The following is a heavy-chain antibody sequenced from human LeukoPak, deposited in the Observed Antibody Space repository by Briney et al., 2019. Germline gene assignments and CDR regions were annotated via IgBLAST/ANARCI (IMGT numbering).Heavy chain of an antibody. Sequence: LSLTCTVSGYSISSGYYWGWIRQPPGKGLEWISYISSSSSTIYYADSVKGRFTISRDNAKNSLYLQMNSLRAEDTAVYYCARYATVAAHRDFDYWGQGTLVTVSS. CDR1: GYSISSGYY. J-gene: IGHJ4*02. V-gene: IGHV3-11*04. CDR3: ARYATVAAHRDFDY. D-gene: IGHD6-19*01. CDR2: ISSSSSTI.